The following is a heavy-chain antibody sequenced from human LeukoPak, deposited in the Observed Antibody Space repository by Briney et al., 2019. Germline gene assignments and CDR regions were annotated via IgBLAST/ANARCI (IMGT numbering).Heavy chain of an antibody. V-gene: IGHV3-23*01. Sequence: PRGSLRLSCAASGFTFSSYAMNAVRQAPGKRLWWVSTISGSGGSNHYADSVEGRFTISRDNSKNTVYLQMNSLRAEDTAIYYCAKLTSASGAYGVDVWGQGTTVTVSS. J-gene: IGHJ6*02. CDR2: ISGSGGSN. D-gene: IGHD3-10*01. CDR1: GFTFSSYA. CDR3: AKLTSASGAYGVDV.